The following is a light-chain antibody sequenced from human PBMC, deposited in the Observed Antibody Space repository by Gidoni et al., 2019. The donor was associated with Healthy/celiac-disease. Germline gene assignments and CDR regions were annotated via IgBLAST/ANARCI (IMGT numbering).Light chain of an antibody. CDR2: SNN. J-gene: IGLJ2*01. CDR3: AAWDDSLNGGGVV. V-gene: IGLV1-44*01. CDR1: SSTIGSNT. Sequence: QSVLTQPPSASATPGQRVTISCSGSSSTIGSNTVNWYQQLPGTAPKLLIYSNNQRPSGVPDRFSGSKSGTSASLAISGLQSEDEADYYCAAWDDSLNGGGVVFGGGTKLTVL.